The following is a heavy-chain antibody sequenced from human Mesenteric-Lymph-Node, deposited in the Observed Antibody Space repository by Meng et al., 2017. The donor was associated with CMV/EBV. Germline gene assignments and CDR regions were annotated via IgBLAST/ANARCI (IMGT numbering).Heavy chain of an antibody. CDR1: GFTFSSYA. Sequence: GGSLRLSCAASGFTFSSYAMSWVRQAPGEGLEWVSAITGSGDSAYYADSVKGRFTISRDNSKNTLYLQMNSLRAEDTAVYYCAKRGSGFDMWGQGTMVTVSS. CDR3: AKRGSGFDM. V-gene: IGHV3-23*01. J-gene: IGHJ3*02. D-gene: IGHD3-16*01. CDR2: ITGSGDSA.